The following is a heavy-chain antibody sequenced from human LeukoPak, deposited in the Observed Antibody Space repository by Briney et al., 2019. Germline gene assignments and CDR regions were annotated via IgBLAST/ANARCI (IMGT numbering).Heavy chain of an antibody. D-gene: IGHD6-13*01. V-gene: IGHV1-2*04. J-gene: IGHJ4*02. Sequence: ASVKVSCMATGYTFTDYYMNWVRQPPGHGLEWMGFIHPNSGGSNYAQKFLGWVILTRDTSISTAYMDLSRLRSDDTAVYYCARGGTESSHSSSRRYYFDYWGQGPLVTVSS. CDR3: ARGGTESSHSSSRRYYFDY. CDR2: IHPNSGGS. CDR1: GYTFTDYY.